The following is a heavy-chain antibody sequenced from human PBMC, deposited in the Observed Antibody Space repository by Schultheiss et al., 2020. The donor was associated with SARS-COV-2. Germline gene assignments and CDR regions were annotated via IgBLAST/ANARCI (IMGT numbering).Heavy chain of an antibody. J-gene: IGHJ4*03. CDR1: GFTFNEFG. CDR3: AKDSHYYDSSGYDY. CDR2: IYSGGST. Sequence: GESLKISCAASGFTFNEFGMHWVRQAPGRGLEWVSVIYSGGSTSYADSVKGRFTISRDNSKNTLYLQMNSLRAEDTALYYCAKDSHYYDSSGYDYWGQGTTVTVSS. D-gene: IGHD3-22*01. V-gene: IGHV3-NL1*01.